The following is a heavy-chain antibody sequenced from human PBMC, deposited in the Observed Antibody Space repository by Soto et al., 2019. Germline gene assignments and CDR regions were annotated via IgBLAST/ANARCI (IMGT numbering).Heavy chain of an antibody. CDR3: ARDPYDFRSGLDY. D-gene: IGHD3-3*01. Sequence: PVGSLRLSCAASGFTFSSYNMNWVRQAPGKGLEWVSSISRDSTYMYYADSVRGRFTISRDNAKKSVFLQMDSLSGDDTAVYYCARDPYDFRSGLDYWGQGILVTVSS. J-gene: IGHJ4*02. CDR1: GFTFSSYN. V-gene: IGHV3-21*01. CDR2: ISRDSTYM.